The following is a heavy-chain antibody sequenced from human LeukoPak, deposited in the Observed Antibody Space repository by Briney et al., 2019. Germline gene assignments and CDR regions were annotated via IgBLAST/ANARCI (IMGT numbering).Heavy chain of an antibody. J-gene: IGHJ4*02. CDR1: VGSISSYY. CDR2: VFYSGST. D-gene: IGHD6-13*01. V-gene: IGHV4-59*01. Sequence: SETLSLTCTVPVGSISSYYWSWIRPPPGKELEWVGHVFYSGSTNYNPPLKSRVTISVDTSKNQFSLKLSSVTAADTAVYYCARRMGSSWTFDYWGQGTLVTVSS. CDR3: ARRMGSSWTFDY.